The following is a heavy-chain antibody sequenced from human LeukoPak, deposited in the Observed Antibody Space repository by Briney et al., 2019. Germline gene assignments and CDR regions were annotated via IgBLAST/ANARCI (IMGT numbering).Heavy chain of an antibody. CDR1: GGSISGSSYY. J-gene: IGHJ4*02. D-gene: IGHD3-10*01. CDR2: IYYSGST. CDR3: ARERFGDGRGDY. V-gene: IGHV4-39*07. Sequence: SETLSLTCTVSGGSISGSSYYWGWIRQPPGKGLEWIGSIYYSGSTYYNPSLKSRVTISVDASKNQFSLKLSSVTAADTAVYYCARERFGDGRGDYWGQGTLVTVSS.